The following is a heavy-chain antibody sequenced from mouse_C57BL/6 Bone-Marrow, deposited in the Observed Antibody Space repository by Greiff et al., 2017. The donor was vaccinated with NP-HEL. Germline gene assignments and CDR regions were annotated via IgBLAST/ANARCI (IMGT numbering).Heavy chain of an antibody. CDR1: GFTFSSYA. D-gene: IGHD2-4*01. CDR3: TRASMIIEAMDY. J-gene: IGHJ4*01. V-gene: IGHV5-9-1*02. CDR2: ISSGGDYI. Sequence: DVQLVESGEGLVKPGGSLKLSCAASGFTFSSYAMSWVRQTPEKRLEWVAYISSGGDYIYYADTVKGRFTISRDNARNTLYLQMSSLKSEDTAMYYCTRASMIIEAMDYWGQGTSVTVSS.